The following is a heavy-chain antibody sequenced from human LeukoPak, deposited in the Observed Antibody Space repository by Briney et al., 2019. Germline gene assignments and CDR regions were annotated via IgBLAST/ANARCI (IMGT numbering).Heavy chain of an antibody. CDR2: IYPGDSDT. D-gene: IGHD3-9*01. CDR3: ARHDDILTGGPDY. Sequence: ASVKVSCKASGGTFSSYAISWVRQMPGKGLEWMGIIYPGDSDTRYSPSFQGQVTTSADKSISTAYLQWSSLKASDTAMYYCARHDDILTGGPDYWGQGTLVTVSS. J-gene: IGHJ4*02. V-gene: IGHV5-51*01. CDR1: GGTFSSYA.